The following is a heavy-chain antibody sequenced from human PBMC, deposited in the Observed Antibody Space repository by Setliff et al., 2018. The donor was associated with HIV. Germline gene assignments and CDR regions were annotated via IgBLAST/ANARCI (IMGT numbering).Heavy chain of an antibody. J-gene: IGHJ4*02. D-gene: IGHD6-19*01. CDR1: GGSISSSSYY. CDR3: TRSGSSGWSEFDF. CDR2: INHSGST. V-gene: IGHV4-39*07. Sequence: PSETLSLTCTVSGGSISSSSYYWGWIRQPPGKGLEWIGEINHSGSTNYNPSLKTRVTISTDTSKNQFSLKLNSVTAADTAMYYCTRSGSSGWSEFDFWGQGNLVTVSS.